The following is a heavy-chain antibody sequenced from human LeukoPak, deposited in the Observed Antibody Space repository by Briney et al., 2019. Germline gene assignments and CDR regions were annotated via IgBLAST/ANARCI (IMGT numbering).Heavy chain of an antibody. CDR1: GFNFSSYW. CDR2: IKQDGSEK. CDR3: ARDREWELPADAFDI. Sequence: PGGSLGPSCAASGFNFSSYWMSWVRQAPGKGLERVANIKQDGSEKYYVDSVKGRFTISRDNAKNSMYLQMNSLRAEDTAVYYCARDREWELPADAFDIWGQGTMVTVSS. J-gene: IGHJ3*02. D-gene: IGHD1-26*01. V-gene: IGHV3-7*01.